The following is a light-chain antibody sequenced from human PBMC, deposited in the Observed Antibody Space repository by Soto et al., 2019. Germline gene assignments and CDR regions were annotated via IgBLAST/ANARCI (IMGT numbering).Light chain of an antibody. V-gene: IGKV3-20*01. CDR1: QSVTNNY. CDR3: QQYRDSRT. CDR2: SAS. J-gene: IGKJ1*01. Sequence: NVLTQSPGALTLSPGERPTLSCRASQSVTNNYLAWYQQKPGQAPRLLIYSASTRATGIPDRFSGSGSGADFTLTITGLEPEDFAVYYCQQYRDSRTFGQGTKVDIK.